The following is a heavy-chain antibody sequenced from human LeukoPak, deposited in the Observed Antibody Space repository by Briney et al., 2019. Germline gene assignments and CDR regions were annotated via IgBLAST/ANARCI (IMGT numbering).Heavy chain of an antibody. J-gene: IGHJ4*02. D-gene: IGHD1-7*01. CDR3: ARHRPNYSPFDY. Sequence: SETLSLTCTVSGASISSGTYYWGWTRQPPGKGLEWIGSIYYSGNTYYNPSLKSRVTISVDTSKDQFSLKLSSVTAADTAAYYCARHRPNYSPFDYWGQGTLVTVSS. V-gene: IGHV4-39*01. CDR2: IYYSGNT. CDR1: GASISSGTYY.